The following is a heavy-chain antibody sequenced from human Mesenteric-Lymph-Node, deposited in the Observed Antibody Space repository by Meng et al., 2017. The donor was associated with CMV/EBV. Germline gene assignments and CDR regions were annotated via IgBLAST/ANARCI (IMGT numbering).Heavy chain of an antibody. CDR3: ARADSSSQYDY. CDR1: GYTFISYY. Sequence: SCQASGYTFISYYMHWVRQAPGQGLEWMGIINPSGGSTSYAQKFQGRVTMTRDTSTSTVYMELSSLRSEDTAVYYCARADSSSQYDYWGQGTLVTVSS. V-gene: IGHV1-46*01. CDR2: INPSGGST. J-gene: IGHJ4*02. D-gene: IGHD6-13*01.